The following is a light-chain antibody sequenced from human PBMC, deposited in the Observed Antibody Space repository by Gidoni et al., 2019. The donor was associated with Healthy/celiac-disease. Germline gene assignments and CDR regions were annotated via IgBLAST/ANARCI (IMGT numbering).Light chain of an antibody. CDR1: QSVSSSY. J-gene: IGKJ2*01. V-gene: IGKV3-20*01. Sequence: EIVLTQSPGTLSLSPGERATLSCRASQSVSSSYLAWYQQLPDRFSGSGSGTDFTLTISRLEPEDFAVYYCQQYGSSPMYTFGQGTKLEIK. CDR3: QQYGSSPMYT.